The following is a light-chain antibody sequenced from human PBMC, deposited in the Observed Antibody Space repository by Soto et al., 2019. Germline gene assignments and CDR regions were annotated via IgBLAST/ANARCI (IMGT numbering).Light chain of an antibody. CDR3: QQSYSTPFT. Sequence: DIQMTQSPSSLSASVGDRVTITCRASQSISSYLNWYQQKPGKAPKLLIYAASSLQSGVPSRFSGSGSGTDFTLTISSLQPDDCATYYCQQSYSTPFTFGPGTKVDIK. CDR1: QSISSY. V-gene: IGKV1-39*01. CDR2: AAS. J-gene: IGKJ3*01.